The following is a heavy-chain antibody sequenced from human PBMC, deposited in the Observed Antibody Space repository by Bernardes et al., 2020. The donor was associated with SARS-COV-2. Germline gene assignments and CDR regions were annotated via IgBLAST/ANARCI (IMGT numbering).Heavy chain of an antibody. CDR2: IYHGGST. CDR1: GGSIGTANW. J-gene: IGHJ1*01. CDR3: ARANFLNYYDSSAYQYFQD. D-gene: IGHD3-22*01. Sequence: SETLSLTCSVSGGSIGTANWWSWVRQAPGKGLEWIGQIYHGGSTDYNPSLKSRVTISVDKSKNHFSLRSSSVAAADTAVYYCARANFLNYYDSSAYQYFQDWGQGTLVTVSS. V-gene: IGHV4-4*02.